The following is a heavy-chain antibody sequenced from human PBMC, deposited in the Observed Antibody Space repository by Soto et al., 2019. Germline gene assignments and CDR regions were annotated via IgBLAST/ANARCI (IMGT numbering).Heavy chain of an antibody. V-gene: IGHV1-2*04. CDR3: AREGGYSSGLGIDY. CDR1: GYTFTDYY. CDR2: INPNSGVT. Sequence: QVQLVQSGAEVKKPGASVKVSCKASGYTFTDYYMHWVRQAPGQGLEWMGWINPNSGVTNYAQKFQDWVTMTRDTSVSTADTELRRLRSDDTAVYYCAREGGYSSGLGIDYWGQGTLVTVSS. D-gene: IGHD6-19*01. J-gene: IGHJ4*02.